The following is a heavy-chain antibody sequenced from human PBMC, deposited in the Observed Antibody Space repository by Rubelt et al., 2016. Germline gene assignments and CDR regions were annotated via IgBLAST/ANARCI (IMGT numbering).Heavy chain of an antibody. CDR1: GYTFTGYY. J-gene: IGHJ5*02. CDR3: ARDGKVDP. V-gene: IGHV1-2*06. CDR2: INPNSGGT. Sequence: QVQLVQSGAEVKKPGASVKVSCRASGYTFTGYYIHWVRQAPGQGLEWMGRINPNSGGTNYAQKFQGRVTMTRKKARRTAYMGGGSRTSEDAAVDYWARDGKVDPWGQGTRVFVSS.